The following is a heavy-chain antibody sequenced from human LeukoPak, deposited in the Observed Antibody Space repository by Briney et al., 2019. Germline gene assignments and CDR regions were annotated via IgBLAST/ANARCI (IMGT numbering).Heavy chain of an antibody. CDR3: ARGYDSSGKAAKYYYYYGMDV. D-gene: IGHD3-22*01. CDR2: INHSGST. CDR1: GGSFSGYY. V-gene: IGHV4-34*01. J-gene: IGHJ6*02. Sequence: PSETLSLTCAVYGGSFSGYYWSWIRQPPGKGLEWIGEINHSGSTNYNPSLKSRVTISVDTSKNQFSLQLSSVTAADTAVYYCARGYDSSGKAAKYYYYYGMDVWGQGTTVTVSS.